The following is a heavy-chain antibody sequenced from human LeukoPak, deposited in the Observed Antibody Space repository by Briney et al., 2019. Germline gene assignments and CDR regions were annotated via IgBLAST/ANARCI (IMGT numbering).Heavy chain of an antibody. Sequence: ASVKVSCKASGYTFTSYAMHWVRQAPGQGLEWMGWISAYNGDTNYAQELQGRVTMTTVTSTNTVYMELRSLRSDDTAVYYCARDGRFGELLDYWGQGTPVTVSS. D-gene: IGHD3-10*01. V-gene: IGHV1-18*01. J-gene: IGHJ4*02. CDR2: ISAYNGDT. CDR3: ARDGRFGELLDY. CDR1: GYTFTSYA.